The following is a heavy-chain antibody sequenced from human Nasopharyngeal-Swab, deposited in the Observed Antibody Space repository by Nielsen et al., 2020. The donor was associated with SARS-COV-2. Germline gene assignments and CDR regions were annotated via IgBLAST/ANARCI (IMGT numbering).Heavy chain of an antibody. CDR1: GYTFTDYH. V-gene: IGHV1-2*02. Sequence: ASVKVSCKTSGYTFTDYHIHWMRQVPGQGLEWVGCINPDSGDTKYAQKFQGRVTVSSDRSRSTAYIELSRLRSDDTAVYYCARDYYDNYDSDYWGQGTLVTVSS. CDR2: INPDSGDT. J-gene: IGHJ4*02. CDR3: ARDYYDNYDSDY. D-gene: IGHD3-22*01.